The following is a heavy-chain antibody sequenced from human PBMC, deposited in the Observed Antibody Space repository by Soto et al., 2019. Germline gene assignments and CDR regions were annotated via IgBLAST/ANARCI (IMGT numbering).Heavy chain of an antibody. CDR1: GFTFSSYA. CDR3: ARDQTMVRGVPFAFDI. D-gene: IGHD3-10*01. V-gene: IGHV3-30-3*01. CDR2: ISYDGSNK. J-gene: IGHJ3*02. Sequence: QVQLVESGGGVVQPGRSLRLSCAASGFTFSSYAMHWVRQAPGKGLEWVAVISYDGSNKYYADSVKGRFTISRDNSKNTLYLQMNSLRAEDMAVYYCARDQTMVRGVPFAFDIWGQGTMVTVSS.